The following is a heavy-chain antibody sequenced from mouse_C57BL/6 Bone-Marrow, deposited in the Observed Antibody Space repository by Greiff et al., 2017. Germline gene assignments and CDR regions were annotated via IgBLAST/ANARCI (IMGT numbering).Heavy chain of an antibody. CDR2: IWTGGGT. D-gene: IGHD2-5*01. CDR3: ATYFSNAWFAY. Sequence: VKLVESGPGLVAPSQSLSITCTVSGFSLTSYAISWVRQPPGKGLEWLGVIWTGGGTNYNSALKSRLSIRKANAKRQVFLNMNSLQTSATARYYCATYFSNAWFAYWGQGTLVTVSA. V-gene: IGHV2-9-1*01. CDR1: GFSLTSYA. J-gene: IGHJ3*01.